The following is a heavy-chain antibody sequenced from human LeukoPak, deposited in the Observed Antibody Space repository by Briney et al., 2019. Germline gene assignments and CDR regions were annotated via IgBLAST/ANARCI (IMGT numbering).Heavy chain of an antibody. CDR3: ARITVVVVTAIPRSWFDY. V-gene: IGHV3-53*01. Sequence: GGSLRLSCAASGFTVSSHYMSWVRQAPGKGLEWVSVLYTGGFTYYADSVKGRFTLSRDNSKNTVYLQMNSLRAEDTAVYYCARITVVVVTAIPRSWFDYWGQGTLVTVSS. J-gene: IGHJ4*02. CDR2: LYTGGFT. D-gene: IGHD2-21*02. CDR1: GFTVSSHY.